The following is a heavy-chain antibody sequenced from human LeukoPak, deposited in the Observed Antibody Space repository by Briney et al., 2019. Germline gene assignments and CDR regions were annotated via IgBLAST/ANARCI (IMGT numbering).Heavy chain of an antibody. V-gene: IGHV5-51*07. D-gene: IGHD4-17*01. CDR1: GYSFTNYW. CDR3: ARPRGETTVTKDYFDY. Sequence: GESLKISCKASGYSFTNYWIGWVHQMPGKGLEWMGIIYPGDSDTRYSPSFQGQVTITADKSISTAYLQWSSLKASDTAMYYCARPRGETTVTKDYFDYWGQGTLVTVSS. CDR2: IYPGDSDT. J-gene: IGHJ4*02.